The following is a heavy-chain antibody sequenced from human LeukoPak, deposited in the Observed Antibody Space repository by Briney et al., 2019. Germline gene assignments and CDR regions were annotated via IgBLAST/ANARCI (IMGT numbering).Heavy chain of an antibody. CDR1: GGSISSGDYY. J-gene: IGHJ3*02. D-gene: IGHD2-15*01. CDR2: IYDSGST. Sequence: PSETLSLTCTVSGGSISSGDYYWSWIRQPPGKGLEWIGYIYDSGSTYYNPSLKSRITISVDTSENRFSLKLSSVTATDTAVYYCARDCSGGSCYGAFGIWGQGTMVTVSS. V-gene: IGHV4-30-4*01. CDR3: ARDCSGGSCYGAFGI.